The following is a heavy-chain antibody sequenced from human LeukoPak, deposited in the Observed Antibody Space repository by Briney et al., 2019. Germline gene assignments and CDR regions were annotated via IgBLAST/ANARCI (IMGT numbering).Heavy chain of an antibody. V-gene: IGHV3-23*01. CDR1: GFTFSSYG. D-gene: IGHD6-25*01. J-gene: IGHJ4*02. CDR2: ISGSGGNT. Sequence: HPGGSLRLSCAASGFTFSSYGMSWVRQAPGKGLEWVSGISGSGGNTYYADSVKGRFTISRDNSKNTLYLQMNSLRAEDTAVYYCASPRSRIAAYYFDYWGQGTLVTVSS. CDR3: ASPRSRIAAYYFDY.